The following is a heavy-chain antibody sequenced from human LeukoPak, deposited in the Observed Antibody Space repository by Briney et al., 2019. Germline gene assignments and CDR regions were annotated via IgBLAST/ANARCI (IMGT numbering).Heavy chain of an antibody. J-gene: IGHJ5*02. Sequence: GASVKVSCKASGYTFTSYGISWVRQAPGQGLEWMGWISAYNGNTNYAQKLQGRVTMTTDTSTSTAYMELRSLRSDDTAVYYCARAASGSYQNWFDPWGQGTLVTVSS. V-gene: IGHV1-18*01. CDR2: ISAYNGNT. CDR3: ARAASGSYQNWFDP. D-gene: IGHD1-26*01. CDR1: GYTFTSYG.